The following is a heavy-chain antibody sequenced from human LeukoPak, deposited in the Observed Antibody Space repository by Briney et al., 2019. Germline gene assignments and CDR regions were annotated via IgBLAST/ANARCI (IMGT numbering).Heavy chain of an antibody. Sequence: SGTLSLTCAVSGYSISSGHYWGWIRQPPGRGLEWIGSIYHRGTTYYNPSLTSRVTISVDTSKNQFSLKLSSVTAADTAVYYCARTGGYYYGSATYYNPDYWGRGTLVTVSS. D-gene: IGHD3-10*01. J-gene: IGHJ4*02. V-gene: IGHV4-38-2*01. CDR3: ARTGGYYYGSATYYNPDY. CDR1: GYSISSGHY. CDR2: IYHRGTT.